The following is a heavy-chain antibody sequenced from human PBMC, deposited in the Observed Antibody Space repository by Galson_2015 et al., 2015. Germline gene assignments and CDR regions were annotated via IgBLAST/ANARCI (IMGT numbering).Heavy chain of an antibody. V-gene: IGHV3-33*01. J-gene: IGHJ5*02. CDR1: GFTFSSYG. Sequence: SLRLSCAASGFTFSSYGMHWVRQAPGKGLEWVAVIWYDGSNKYYADSVKGRFTISRDNSKNTLYLQMNSLRAEDTAVYYCARDQGSRYCSSTSCYGSNWFDPWGQGTLVTVSS. CDR2: IWYDGSNK. D-gene: IGHD2-2*01. CDR3: ARDQGSRYCSSTSCYGSNWFDP.